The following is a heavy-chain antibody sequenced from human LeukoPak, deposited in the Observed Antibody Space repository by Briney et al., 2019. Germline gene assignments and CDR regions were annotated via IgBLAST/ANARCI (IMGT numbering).Heavy chain of an antibody. CDR2: IWYDGSNK. D-gene: IGHD2-2*01. J-gene: IGHJ6*04. CDR3: ASLSPSSISSESRLYGMDV. CDR1: GFTFSSYG. V-gene: IGHV3-33*01. Sequence: PGGSLRLSCAASGFTFSSYGMHWVRQAPGKGLEWVAIIWYDGSNKYYADSVKGRFTISRDNSKNTLYLQMNSLRAEDTAVYYCASLSPSSISSESRLYGMDVWGKGTTVTVSS.